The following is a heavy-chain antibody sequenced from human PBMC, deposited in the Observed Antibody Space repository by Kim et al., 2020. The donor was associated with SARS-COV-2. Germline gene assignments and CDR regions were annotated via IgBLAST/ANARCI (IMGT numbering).Heavy chain of an antibody. J-gene: IGHJ3*02. CDR1: GRSISSVGNY. D-gene: IGHD5-18*01. Sequence: SVTLSLTCTVSGRSISSVGNYWSWIRQQPGKGLEWIGYIYYSRSTYYNPSLKSRVSISVDTSKNQFSLKLSSVTAADTAVYYCARTDTIMVTLVRVVCAFDIWGQGTMVTVSS. CDR3: ARTDTIMVTLVRVVCAFDI. V-gene: IGHV4-31*03. CDR2: IYYSRST.